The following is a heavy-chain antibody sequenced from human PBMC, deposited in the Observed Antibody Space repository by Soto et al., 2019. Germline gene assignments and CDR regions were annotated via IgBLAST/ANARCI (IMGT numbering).Heavy chain of an antibody. CDR2: ISGSGSTT. CDR1: GFTFSDYY. J-gene: IGHJ4*02. V-gene: IGHV3-11*01. CDR3: ARSSLTYFEF. Sequence: PGGSLRLSCTASGFTFSDYYMSWIRQAPGKGLEWLAYISGSGSTTYYTDSVKGRFAISRDSARTSLYLQINSLRVEDSAVYYCARSSLTYFEFWGQGTLVTVSS.